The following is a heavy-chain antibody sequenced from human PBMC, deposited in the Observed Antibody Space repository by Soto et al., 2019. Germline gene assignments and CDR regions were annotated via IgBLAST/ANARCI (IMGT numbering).Heavy chain of an antibody. V-gene: IGHV1-18*04. CDR3: ARAEGYDSSGYLTA. Sequence: ASVKVSCKASGYSFTTYGITWVRQAPGQGLEWMGWISAYDGNTNYAQKVQGRVSMTTDSSTSTAYMELRSLRSDDTAVYYCARAEGYDSSGYLTAWGQGTLVTVSS. D-gene: IGHD3-22*01. CDR2: ISAYDGNT. J-gene: IGHJ4*02. CDR1: GYSFTTYG.